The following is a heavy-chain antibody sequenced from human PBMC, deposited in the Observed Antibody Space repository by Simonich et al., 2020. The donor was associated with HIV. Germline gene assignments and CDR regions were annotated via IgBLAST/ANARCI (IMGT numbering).Heavy chain of an antibody. J-gene: IGHJ6*02. Sequence: EVQLVESGGGLVQPGGSLRLYCAASGFTFCSHWLRRASQDPGKGSGGVAYINQEGKRKTNVDAVKGRVTISRDNAKKSLYLQMNSLRAEDTAVYYCARDLVLGRAYYDTSMDVWGQGTTVTVSS. CDR1: GFTFCSHW. D-gene: IGHD3-9*01. CDR3: ARDLVLGRAYYDTSMDV. V-gene: IGHV3-7*01. CDR2: INQEGKRK.